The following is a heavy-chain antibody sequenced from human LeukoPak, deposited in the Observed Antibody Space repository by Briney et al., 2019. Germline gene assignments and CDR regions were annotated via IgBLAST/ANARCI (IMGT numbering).Heavy chain of an antibody. CDR2: IYYSGST. J-gene: IGHJ4*02. CDR1: GESISGFY. CDR3: ARGIAAAGAGIDY. D-gene: IGHD6-13*01. V-gene: IGHV4-59*01. Sequence: SETLSLTCTVSGESISGFYWTWIRQPPGKGLEWIGYIYYSGSTNYNPSLKSRVTISVDTSKNQFSLKLSSVTAADTAVYYCARGIAAAGAGIDYWGQGTLVTVSS.